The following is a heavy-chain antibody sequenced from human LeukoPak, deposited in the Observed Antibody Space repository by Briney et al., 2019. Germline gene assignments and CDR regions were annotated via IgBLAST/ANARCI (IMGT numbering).Heavy chain of an antibody. J-gene: IGHJ4*02. CDR3: AKDLGRYRNNYFDY. V-gene: IGHV3-53*01. CDR2: INSGGRT. CDR1: GFXVSSNY. Sequence: GGSLRLSCAASGFXVSSNYMSWVRQAPGKGLEWVSLINSGGRTYYADSVKGRFTISRDNSKNTLYLQMNSLRAEDTAIYYCAKDLGRYRNNYFDYWGQGTLVTVSS. D-gene: IGHD1-26*01.